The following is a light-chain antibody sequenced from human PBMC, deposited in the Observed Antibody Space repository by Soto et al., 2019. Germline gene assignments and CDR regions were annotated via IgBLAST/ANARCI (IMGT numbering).Light chain of an antibody. J-gene: IGLJ2*01. Sequence: QAVVTQEPSLTVSXXXXXXXTCGSSTGAVTSGHYPYWFQQKPGQAPRTLIYDISNKHSWTPARFSGSLLGGKAALTLSGAQPEDEADYYCLLSYTNAVVFGGGTQLTVL. CDR3: LLSYTNAVV. CDR2: DIS. V-gene: IGLV7-46*01. CDR1: TGAVTSGHY.